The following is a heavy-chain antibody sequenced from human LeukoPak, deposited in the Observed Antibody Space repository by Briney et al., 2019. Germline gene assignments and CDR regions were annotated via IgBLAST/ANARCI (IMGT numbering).Heavy chain of an antibody. CDR1: GGSISSYY. V-gene: IGHV4-4*07. CDR2: IYTSGSA. J-gene: IGHJ3*02. D-gene: IGHD3-10*01. CDR3: ARDVSYYGSGYGAFDI. Sequence: SETLSLTCTVSGGSISSYYWSWIRQPAGKGLEWIGRIYTSGSANYNPSLNSRVTMSVDTSRNQFSLKLSSVAAADTAVYYCARDVSYYGSGYGAFDIWGQGTMVTVSS.